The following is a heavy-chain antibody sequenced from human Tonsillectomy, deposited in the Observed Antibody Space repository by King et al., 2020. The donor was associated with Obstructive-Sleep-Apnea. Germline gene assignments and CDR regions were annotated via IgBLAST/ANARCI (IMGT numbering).Heavy chain of an antibody. J-gene: IGHJ5*02. CDR3: ARGYCSGGSCVSYNWFDP. Sequence: QLQESGPGLVKPSETLSLTCTVSGGSISSYYWSWIRQPAGKGLEWIGRIYTSWSTNYNPSLNSRVTMSVDTSKNQFSLTLSSVTAADTAVYYCARGYCSGGSCVSYNWFDPWGQGTLVTVSS. D-gene: IGHD2-15*01. CDR1: GGSISSYY. V-gene: IGHV4-4*07. CDR2: IYTSWST.